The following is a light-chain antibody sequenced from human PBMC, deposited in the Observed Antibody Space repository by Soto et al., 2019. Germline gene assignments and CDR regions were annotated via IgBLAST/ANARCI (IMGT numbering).Light chain of an antibody. CDR1: YSNIGAGFE. Sequence: QSALTQPASVSGSPGQSITISCSGSYSNIGAGFEVHWYQQVPGTAPKLLVSGHNNRPSGVPDRFFGSKSGTSASLTIIGLQAEDEADYYCQSFDSSVSGSGVFGGGTKLTVL. CDR3: QSFDSSVSGSGV. V-gene: IGLV1-40*01. CDR2: GHN. J-gene: IGLJ3*02.